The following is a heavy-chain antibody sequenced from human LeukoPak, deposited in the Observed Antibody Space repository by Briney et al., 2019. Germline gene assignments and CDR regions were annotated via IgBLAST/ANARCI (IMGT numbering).Heavy chain of an antibody. CDR3: ARQIYYDSSGYQLKGGFDY. J-gene: IGHJ4*02. Sequence: GGSLRLSCAASGFTFSSYSMNWVRQAPGKGLEWVSYITSSGRTIYYADSVKGRFTISRDNAKNSLYLQMNSLRAEDTAVYYCARQIYYDSSGYQLKGGFDYWGQGTLVTVSS. D-gene: IGHD3-22*01. CDR2: ITSSGRTI. CDR1: GFTFSSYS. V-gene: IGHV3-48*01.